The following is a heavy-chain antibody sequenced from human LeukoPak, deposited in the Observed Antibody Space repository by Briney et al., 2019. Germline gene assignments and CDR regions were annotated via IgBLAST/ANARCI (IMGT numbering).Heavy chain of an antibody. CDR1: GFTVSSSY. CDR2: IYNGGST. V-gene: IGHV3-66*02. J-gene: IGHJ5*02. CDR3: ARQSGWYVWFDP. Sequence: GGSLRLSCAASGFTVSSSYMNWVRQAPGKGLEWVAVIYNGGSTHYADSVKGRFTISRDNSKNTVDLQMNSLRLEDTAVYHCARQSGWYVWFDPWGQGTLVTVSS. D-gene: IGHD6-19*01.